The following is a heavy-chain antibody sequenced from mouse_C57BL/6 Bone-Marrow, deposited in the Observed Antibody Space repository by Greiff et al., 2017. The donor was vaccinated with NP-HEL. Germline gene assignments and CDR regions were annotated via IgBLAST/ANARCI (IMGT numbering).Heavy chain of an antibody. Sequence: EVQVVESGEGLVKPGGSLKLSCAASGFTFSSYAMSWVRQTPEKRLEWVAYISSGGDYIYYADTVKGRFTISRDNARNTLYLQMSSLKSEDTAMYYWTRGKAYYDYDDGHFDYWGQGTTLTVSS. D-gene: IGHD2-4*01. J-gene: IGHJ2*01. CDR3: TRGKAYYDYDDGHFDY. V-gene: IGHV5-9-1*02. CDR1: GFTFSSYA. CDR2: ISSGGDYI.